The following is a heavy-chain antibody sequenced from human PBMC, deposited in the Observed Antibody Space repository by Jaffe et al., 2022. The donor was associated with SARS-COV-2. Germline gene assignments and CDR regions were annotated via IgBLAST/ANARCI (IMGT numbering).Heavy chain of an antibody. Sequence: QVQLVQSGAEVKKPGASVKVSCKASGYTFTSYGISWVRQAPGQGLEWMGWISAYNGNTNYAQKLQGRVTMTTDTSTSTAYMELRSLRSDDTAVYYCARDLEGYYYDSSGYYDAFDIWGQGTMVTVSS. V-gene: IGHV1-18*01. CDR2: ISAYNGNT. J-gene: IGHJ3*02. D-gene: IGHD3-22*01. CDR3: ARDLEGYYYDSSGYYDAFDI. CDR1: GYTFTSYG.